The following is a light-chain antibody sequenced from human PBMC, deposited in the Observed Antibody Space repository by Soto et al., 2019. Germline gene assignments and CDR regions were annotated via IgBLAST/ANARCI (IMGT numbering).Light chain of an antibody. Sequence: GHRVSITSQATQTILRSLASDQRKPGTAPKLLIYAASTLQSGVPSRFSGSGSGTDFTLTISCLQSEDFATYYCQQYYSYPRTFGQGTKVDIK. CDR2: AAS. CDR1: QTILRS. J-gene: IGKJ1*01. V-gene: IGKV1-8*01. CDR3: QQYYSYPRT.